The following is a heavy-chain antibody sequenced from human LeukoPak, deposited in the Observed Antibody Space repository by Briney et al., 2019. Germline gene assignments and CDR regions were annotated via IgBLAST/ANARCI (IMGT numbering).Heavy chain of an antibody. CDR3: ARGGVPFGVSRIENWFDP. Sequence: SETLSLTCAVSGDSISSSSYYGGWVRQPPGKGLEWIVSIYYSGSTYYNPSLKSRFTISVDTSKNQFSLKLSSVTAADTAVYCCARGGVPFGVSRIENWFDPWGQGTLVTVSS. CDR2: IYYSGST. J-gene: IGHJ5*02. D-gene: IGHD3-10*01. V-gene: IGHV4-39*01. CDR1: GDSISSSSYY.